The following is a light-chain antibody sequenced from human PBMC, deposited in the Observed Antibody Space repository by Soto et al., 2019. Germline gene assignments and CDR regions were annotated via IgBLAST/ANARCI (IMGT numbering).Light chain of an antibody. Sequence: EIVLTQSPGTLSLSPGERATLSCRASQSIYNNYLAWYQQRPGQAPRVLIHAASGRATGIPDRFRGSGSGTDFTLTITKLEPEDSAVYYCHQYGNAPWAFGQGNKVEIK. J-gene: IGKJ1*01. CDR3: HQYGNAPWA. V-gene: IGKV3-20*01. CDR2: AAS. CDR1: QSIYNNY.